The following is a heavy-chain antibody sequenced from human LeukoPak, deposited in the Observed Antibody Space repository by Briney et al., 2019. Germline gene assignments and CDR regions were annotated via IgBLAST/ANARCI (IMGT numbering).Heavy chain of an antibody. CDR3: ARVSHDYVWGSYRYRFDY. CDR1: AYTFTIYG. D-gene: IGHD3-16*02. CDR2: ISAYNGNT. Sequence: ASVKVSCTSSAYTFTIYGISWVRQAPGQGLEWMGWISAYNGNTNYAQKLQGRVTMTTDTSTSTAYMELRSLRSDDTAVYYCARVSHDYVWGSYRYRFDYWGQGTLVTVSS. V-gene: IGHV1-18*01. J-gene: IGHJ4*02.